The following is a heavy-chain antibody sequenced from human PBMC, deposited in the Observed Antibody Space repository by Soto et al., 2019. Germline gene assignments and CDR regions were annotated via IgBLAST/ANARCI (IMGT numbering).Heavy chain of an antibody. J-gene: IGHJ6*03. CDR1: GFTFSSYS. CDR3: ARDERDYYYYYYMDV. Sequence: GGSLRLSCAASGFTFSSYSMNWVRQAPGKGLEWVSSISSSSSYIYYADSVKGRFTISRDNAKNSLYLQMNSLRAEDTAVYYCARDERDYYYYYYMDVWGKGTTVTVSS. CDR2: ISSSSSYI. V-gene: IGHV3-21*01. D-gene: IGHD1-1*01.